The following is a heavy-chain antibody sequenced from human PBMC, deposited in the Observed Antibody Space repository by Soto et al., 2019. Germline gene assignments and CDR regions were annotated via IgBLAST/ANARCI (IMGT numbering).Heavy chain of an antibody. CDR1: GGSISSSSYY. J-gene: IGHJ4*02. CDR2: IYYSGST. Sequence: QLQLQESGPGLVKPSETLSLTCTVSGGSISSSSYYWGWIRQPPGKGLEWIGSIYYSGSTYYNPSLNSRVTISVDTSKNQFSLKLSSVTAADTAVYYCAGGRSKGLVVVTTGDYWGQGTLVTVSS. D-gene: IGHD3-22*01. V-gene: IGHV4-39*01. CDR3: AGGRSKGLVVVTTGDY.